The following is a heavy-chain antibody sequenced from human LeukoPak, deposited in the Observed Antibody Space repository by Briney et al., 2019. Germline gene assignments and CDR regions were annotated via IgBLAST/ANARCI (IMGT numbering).Heavy chain of an antibody. V-gene: IGHV3-23*01. CDR2: ISGSGGST. D-gene: IGHD6-13*01. J-gene: IGHJ4*02. CDR1: GFTFSSYA. CDR3: AKRVRYSSSWYHFED. Sequence: GGSLRLSCAASGFTFSSYAMTWVRQAPEKGLEWVSAISGSGGSTYYADSVKGRFTISRDNSKNTLYLQMNSLRAEDTAAYYCAKRVRYSSSWYHFEDWGQGTLVTVSS.